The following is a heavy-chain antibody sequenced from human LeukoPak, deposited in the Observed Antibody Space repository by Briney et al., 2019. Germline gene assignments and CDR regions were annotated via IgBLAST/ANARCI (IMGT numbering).Heavy chain of an antibody. J-gene: IGHJ6*02. CDR1: DGFISSSSYY. CDR3: ARQGSTSHYGMDV. V-gene: IGHV4-39*01. D-gene: IGHD2-2*01. Sequence: PSETLSLTCTVSDGFISSSSYYWGWIPQPPGKGLVWIGSIYYSGSTYYNPSLKSRVTISVDTSKNQFSLKLSSVTAADTAVYYCARQGSTSHYGMDVWGQGTTVTVSS. CDR2: IYYSGST.